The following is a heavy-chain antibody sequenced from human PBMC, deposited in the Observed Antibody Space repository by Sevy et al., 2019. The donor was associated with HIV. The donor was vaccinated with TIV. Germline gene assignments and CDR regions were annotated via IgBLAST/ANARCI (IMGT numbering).Heavy chain of an antibody. CDR3: ARDIGGADSFDY. Sequence: GGSLRLSCAASGFTFSSYSMNLVRQAPGKGLEWVSSISSSSSYIYYADSVKGRFTISRDNAKNSLYLQMNSLRAEDTAVYYCARDIGGADSFDYWGQGTLVTVSS. V-gene: IGHV3-21*01. CDR2: ISSSSSYI. J-gene: IGHJ4*02. D-gene: IGHD1-26*01. CDR1: GFTFSSYS.